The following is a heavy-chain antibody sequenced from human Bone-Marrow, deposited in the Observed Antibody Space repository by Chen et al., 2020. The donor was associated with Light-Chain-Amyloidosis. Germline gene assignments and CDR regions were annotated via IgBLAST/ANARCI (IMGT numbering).Heavy chain of an antibody. Sequence: EVHLVETGGALIQPGGSLRLSCAASGFSVSRSYMSWVRQAPGKGLEWVSLIYSGGSTYYADFVKGRFTISRDSSKNTVYLQMNSLRAEDTAPYYCATEGRDPGYSYGYLNYWGQGTLVTVSS. J-gene: IGHJ4*02. CDR1: GFSVSRSY. CDR3: ATEGRDPGYSYGYLNY. CDR2: IYSGGST. D-gene: IGHD5-18*01. V-gene: IGHV3-53*02.